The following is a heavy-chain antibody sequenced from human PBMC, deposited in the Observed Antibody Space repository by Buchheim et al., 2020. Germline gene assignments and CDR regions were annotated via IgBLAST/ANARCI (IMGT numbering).Heavy chain of an antibody. D-gene: IGHD3-22*01. CDR2: IIPIFGTA. CDR1: GGTFSSYA. V-gene: IGHV1-69*12. J-gene: IGHJ4*02. CDR3: ARDPTYYYDSSGSGEGYFDY. Sequence: QVQLVQSGAEVKKPGSLVKVSCKASGGTFSSYAISWVRQAPGQGLEWMGGIIPIFGTANYAQKFQGRVTITADESTSTAYMELSSLRSEDTAVYYCARDPTYYYDSSGSGEGYFDYWGQGTL.